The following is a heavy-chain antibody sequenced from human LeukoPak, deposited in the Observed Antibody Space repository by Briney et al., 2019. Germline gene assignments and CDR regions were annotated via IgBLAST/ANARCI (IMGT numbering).Heavy chain of an antibody. D-gene: IGHD1-1*01. V-gene: IGHV3-23*01. J-gene: IGHJ4*02. CDR2: ITSSGDKT. CDR1: GFTFITYA. CDR3: AKDLSWNDGSEDY. Sequence: GGSLRLSCVASGFTFITYAMTWVRQAPGKGLEWVSTITSSGDKTYDADSVKGRFTLSRDNSKNTVYLQMNSLRAEDTAVYYCAKDLSWNDGSEDYWGQGTRVTVSS.